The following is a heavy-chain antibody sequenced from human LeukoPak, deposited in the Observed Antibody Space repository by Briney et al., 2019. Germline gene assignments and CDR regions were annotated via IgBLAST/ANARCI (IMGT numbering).Heavy chain of an antibody. CDR3: ARSSYDSSGYYSRNFDY. CDR1: GYTFTSYG. Sequence: GASVKVSCKASGYTFTSYGISWVRQAPGQGPEWMGWISAYNGNTNYAQKLQGRVTMTTDTSTSTAYMELRSLRSDDTAVYYCARSSYDSSGYYSRNFDYWGQGTLVTVSS. V-gene: IGHV1-18*01. CDR2: ISAYNGNT. J-gene: IGHJ4*02. D-gene: IGHD3-22*01.